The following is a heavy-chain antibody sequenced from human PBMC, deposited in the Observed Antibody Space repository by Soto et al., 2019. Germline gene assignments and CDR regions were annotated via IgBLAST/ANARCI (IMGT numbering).Heavy chain of an antibody. CDR3: VRLVSFGGDEDC. Sequence: QVQLQASGPGLVKPSETLSLTCTVSGDSVSGGSFYWSWIRQPPGKGLEWIGYIYFTGSTNYNPSLKSRVTMSVDASKNQFSLILMSVTAADTAIYYCVRLVSFGGDEDCWGKGIPVAVSS. J-gene: IGHJ1*01. CDR2: IYFTGST. V-gene: IGHV4-61*01. CDR1: GDSVSGGSFY. D-gene: IGHD2-21*02.